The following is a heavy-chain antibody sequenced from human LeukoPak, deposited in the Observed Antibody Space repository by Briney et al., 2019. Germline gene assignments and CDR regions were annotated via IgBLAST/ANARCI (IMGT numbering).Heavy chain of an antibody. J-gene: IGHJ4*02. V-gene: IGHV3-7*04. CDR2: INQGGSEK. CDR1: GFTFKNYW. Sequence: GGSLRLSCAASGFTFKNYWMSWIRQAPGKGLEWVANINQGGSEKYYVDSVKGRFTISRDNAKNSLYLQMNSLRAEDTAVYYCARGMSTGEYWGQGTLVTVSS. D-gene: IGHD3-16*01. CDR3: ARGMSTGEY.